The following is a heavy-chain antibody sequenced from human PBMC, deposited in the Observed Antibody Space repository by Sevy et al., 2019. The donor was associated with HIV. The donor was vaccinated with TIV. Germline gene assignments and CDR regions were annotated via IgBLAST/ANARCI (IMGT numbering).Heavy chain of an antibody. CDR3: ARDEDPGVFDI. Sequence: GGSLRLSCAASGFTFSDSNMNWVRQAPGKGLEWVSSISLSSNYIYYAASVEGRFTISRDNAENSLYLQMNSLRAEDTAAYYCARDEDPGVFDIWGQGTMVTVSS. CDR2: ISLSSNYI. J-gene: IGHJ3*02. V-gene: IGHV3-21*01. CDR1: GFTFSDSN.